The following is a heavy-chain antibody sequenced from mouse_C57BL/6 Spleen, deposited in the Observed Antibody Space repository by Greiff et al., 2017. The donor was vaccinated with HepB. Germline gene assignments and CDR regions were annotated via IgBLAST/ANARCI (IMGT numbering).Heavy chain of an antibody. CDR3: ARGYYPYAMDY. V-gene: IGHV1-69*01. CDR2: IDPSDSYT. D-gene: IGHD2-3*01. J-gene: IGHJ4*01. CDR1: GYTFTSYW. Sequence: QVHVKQPGAELVMPGASVKLSCKASGYTFTSYWMHWVKQRPGQGLEWIGEIDPSDSYTNYNQKFKGKSTLTVDKSSSTAYMQLSSLTSEDSAVYYCARGYYPYAMDYWGQGTSVTVSS.